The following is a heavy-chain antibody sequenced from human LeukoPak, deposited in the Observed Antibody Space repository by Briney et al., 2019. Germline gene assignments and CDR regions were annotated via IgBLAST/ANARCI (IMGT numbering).Heavy chain of an antibody. D-gene: IGHD2-21*02. J-gene: IGHJ5*02. CDR2: INPHTGDT. V-gene: IGHV1-2*02. CDR1: GYTFTGYY. CDR3: ARDEDCGGDCYSRWFDP. Sequence: GASVKVSCRASGYTFTGYYIHWVRQAPGQGLEWLGWINPHTGDTYHAQKFQGRVTITADKSTSTAYMELSSLRSEDTAVYYCARDEDCGGDCYSRWFDPWGQGTLVTVS.